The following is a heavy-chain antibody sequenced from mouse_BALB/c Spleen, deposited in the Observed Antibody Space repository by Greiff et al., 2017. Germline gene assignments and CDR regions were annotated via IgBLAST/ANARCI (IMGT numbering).Heavy chain of an antibody. CDR3: ARRITTVVADYAMDY. CDR2: IYPGSGST. V-gene: IGHV1-81*01. Sequence: QVQLQQSGPELVKPGASVKMSCKASGYTFTDYVISWVKQRTGQGLEWIGEIYPGSGSTYYNEKFKGKATLTADKSSNTAYMQLSSLTSEDSAVYFCARRITTVVADYAMDYWGQGTSVTVSS. J-gene: IGHJ4*01. CDR1: GYTFTDYV. D-gene: IGHD1-1*01.